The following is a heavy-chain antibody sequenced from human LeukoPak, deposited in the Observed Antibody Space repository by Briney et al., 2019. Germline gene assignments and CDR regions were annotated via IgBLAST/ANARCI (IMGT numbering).Heavy chain of an antibody. CDR2: ISGYNGNT. Sequence: GASVKVSCKASGYTFTGYYMHWVRQAPGQGLEWMGWISGYNGNTNYAQQKLQGRVTMTTDTSTSTAYMELRSLRSDDTAVYYCARDLKRGYSSGRYSWGTGSSNDYWGQGTLVTVSS. CDR3: ARDLKRGYSSGRYSWGTGSSNDY. J-gene: IGHJ4*02. CDR1: GYTFTGYY. V-gene: IGHV1-18*04. D-gene: IGHD6-19*01.